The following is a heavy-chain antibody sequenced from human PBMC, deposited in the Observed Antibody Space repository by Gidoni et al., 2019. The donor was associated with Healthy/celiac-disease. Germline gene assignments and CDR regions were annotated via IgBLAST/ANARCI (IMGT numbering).Heavy chain of an antibody. D-gene: IGHD2-2*01. V-gene: IGHV3-30-3*01. CDR2: ISYDGSNK. CDR1: VFPFSSYA. CDR3: ARDPLHLPPFDY. Sequence: QVQLVESGGGVVKPGRSLRLSCAASVFPFSSYAMHWVRQAPGKGLEWVAVISYDGSNKYYADSVKGRFTISRDNSKNTLYLQMNSLRAEDTAVYYCARDPLHLPPFDYWGQGTLVTVSS. J-gene: IGHJ4*02.